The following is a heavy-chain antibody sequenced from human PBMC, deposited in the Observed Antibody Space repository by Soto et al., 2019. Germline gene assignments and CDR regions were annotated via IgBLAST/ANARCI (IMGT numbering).Heavy chain of an antibody. CDR2: IWYDGSNK. CDR1: GFTFSSYG. V-gene: IGHV3-33*01. J-gene: IGHJ3*02. CDR3: ARGYLYYDYIWGSYSGASDAFDI. Sequence: QVQLVESGGGVVQPGRSLRLSCAASGFTFSSYGMHWVRQAPGKGLEWVAVIWYDGSNKYYADSVKGRFTISRDNSKNTLYLQMNSLRAEDTAVYYCARGYLYYDYIWGSYSGASDAFDIWGQGTMVTVSS. D-gene: IGHD3-16*01.